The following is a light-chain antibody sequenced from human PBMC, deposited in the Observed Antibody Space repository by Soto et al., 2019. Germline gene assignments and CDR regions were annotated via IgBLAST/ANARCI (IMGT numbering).Light chain of an antibody. Sequence: PVLTQSSSASASLGSSVKLTCTLSSGHSIYNIAWHQQQPGKAPRYLMKVESSGSYNKGSGVPGRFSGSSSGADRYLTISNLQSEDEADYYCETWDCNTRVFGGGTKLTVL. CDR3: ETWDCNTRV. V-gene: IGLV4-60*03. J-gene: IGLJ2*01. CDR1: SGHSIYN. CDR2: VESSGSY.